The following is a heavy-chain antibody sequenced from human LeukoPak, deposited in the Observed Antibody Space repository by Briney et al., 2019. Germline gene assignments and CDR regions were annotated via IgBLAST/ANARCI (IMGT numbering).Heavy chain of an antibody. CDR3: ARAEPYCSSTSCYEYYFDY. Sequence: ASETLSLTCTVSGGSISSYYWSWIRQPAGKGLEWIGRIYTSGSTNYNPSLKSRVTMSVDTSKNQFSLKLSSVTAADTAVYYCARAEPYCSSTSCYEYYFDYWGQGTLVTVSS. J-gene: IGHJ4*02. CDR1: GGSISSYY. D-gene: IGHD2-2*01. V-gene: IGHV4-4*07. CDR2: IYTSGST.